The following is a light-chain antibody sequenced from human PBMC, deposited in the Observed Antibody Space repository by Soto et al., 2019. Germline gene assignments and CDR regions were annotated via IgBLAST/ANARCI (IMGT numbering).Light chain of an antibody. CDR3: SSHTGSSTLYV. CDR1: SSDVGGYNY. V-gene: IGLV2-14*01. Sequence: QSALTQPASVSGSPGQSITISCTGTSSDVGGYNYVSWYQQHPGKAPKLMIYDVSTRPSGVSNRFSGSKSGNTASLTISGLQAEDEADYHCSSHTGSSTLYVFGTGTKLTVL. J-gene: IGLJ1*01. CDR2: DVS.